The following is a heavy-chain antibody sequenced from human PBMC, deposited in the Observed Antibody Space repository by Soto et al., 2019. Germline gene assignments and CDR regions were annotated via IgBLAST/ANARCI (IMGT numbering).Heavy chain of an antibody. J-gene: IGHJ4*02. CDR1: GFTFDDYG. CDR2: INWNGGST. D-gene: IGHD2-15*01. CDR3: ASDMEGYCSGGSCPAF. V-gene: IGHV3-20*01. Sequence: GGSLRLSCAASGFTFDDYGMSWVRQAPGKGLEWVSGINWNGGSTGYADSVKGRFTISRDNAKNSLYLQMNSLRAEDTALYHCASDMEGYCSGGSCPAFWGQRSLVTGSS.